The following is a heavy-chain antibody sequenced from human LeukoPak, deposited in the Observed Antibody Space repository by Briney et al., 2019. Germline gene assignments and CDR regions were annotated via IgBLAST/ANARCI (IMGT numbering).Heavy chain of an antibody. D-gene: IGHD1-26*01. CDR3: AREGWELRNPKFDY. CDR2: ISAYNGNT. Sequence: ASVKVSCKASGYTFTSYDINWVRQATGQGLEWMGWISAYNGNTNYAQKLQGRVTMTTDTSTSTAYMELRSLRSDDTAVYYCAREGWELRNPKFDYWGQGTLVTVSS. J-gene: IGHJ4*02. CDR1: GYTFTSYD. V-gene: IGHV1-18*01.